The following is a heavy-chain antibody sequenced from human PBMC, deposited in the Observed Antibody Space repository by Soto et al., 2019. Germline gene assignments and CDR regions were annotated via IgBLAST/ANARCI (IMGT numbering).Heavy chain of an antibody. CDR2: ISWNSGSI. CDR1: GFTFDEYA. D-gene: IGHD3-10*01. V-gene: IGHV3-9*01. CDR3: AKGSGLLWFGESGYYFDY. J-gene: IGHJ4*02. Sequence: EVQLVESGGGLVQPGRSLRLSCAASGFTFDEYAMHWVRQAPGKGLEWVSGISWNSGSIGYADSVKGRFTISRDNAKNSLYLQMSSLRAEDTALYYCAKGSGLLWFGESGYYFDYWGQGTLVTVSS.